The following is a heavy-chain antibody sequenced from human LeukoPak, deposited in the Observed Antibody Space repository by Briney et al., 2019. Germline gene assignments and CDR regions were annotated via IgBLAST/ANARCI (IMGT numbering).Heavy chain of an antibody. Sequence: SQTLSLTCTVSGGSISSGDYYWSWIRQPPGKGLEWIGYIYYSGSTYYNPSLKSRVTISVDTSKNQFSLKLSSVTAADTAVYYCARVGYYGSGPEGLFDPWGQGTLVTVSS. J-gene: IGHJ5*02. CDR2: IYYSGST. D-gene: IGHD3-10*01. V-gene: IGHV4-30-4*01. CDR3: ARVGYYGSGPEGLFDP. CDR1: GGSISSGDYY.